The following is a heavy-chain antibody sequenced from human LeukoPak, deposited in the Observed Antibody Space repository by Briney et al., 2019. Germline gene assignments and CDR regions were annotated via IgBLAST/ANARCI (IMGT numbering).Heavy chain of an antibody. CDR1: GFTFSSYA. J-gene: IGHJ3*02. CDR2: IGTAGDT. Sequence: GGSLRLSCAASGFTFSSYAMSWVRQATGKGLEWVSAIGTAGDTYYPGSVKGRFTISRENAKNSLYLQMNSLRAGDTAVYYCARGIAAAGFDAFDIWGQGTMVTVSS. CDR3: ARGIAAAGFDAFDI. D-gene: IGHD6-13*01. V-gene: IGHV3-13*04.